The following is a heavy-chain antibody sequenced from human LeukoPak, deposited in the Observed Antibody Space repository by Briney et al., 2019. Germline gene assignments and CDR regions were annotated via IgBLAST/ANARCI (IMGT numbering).Heavy chain of an antibody. CDR1: GGSFSGYY. V-gene: IGHV4-34*01. Sequence: PSETLSLTRAVYGGSFSGYYWSWIRQPPGKGLEWIGEINHSGSTNYNPSLKSRVTISVDTSKNQFSLKLSSVTAADTAVYYCARIRRITIFGVVITDAFDIWGQGTMVTVSS. CDR3: ARIRRITIFGVVITDAFDI. J-gene: IGHJ3*02. D-gene: IGHD3-3*01. CDR2: INHSGST.